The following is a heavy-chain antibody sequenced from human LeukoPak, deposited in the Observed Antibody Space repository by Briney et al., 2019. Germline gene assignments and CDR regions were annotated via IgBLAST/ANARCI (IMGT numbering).Heavy chain of an antibody. Sequence: SETLSLTCTVSGGSISSHYWSWVRQPPGKGLEWIGYIHYSGSTNYNPSLKSRVTISRDTSKNQFSLKLSSVTAADTAVYYCARVPYYGDYSYSFDKWGQGTLVTVSS. V-gene: IGHV4-59*11. CDR3: ARVPYYGDYSYSFDK. CDR2: IHYSGST. J-gene: IGHJ4*02. D-gene: IGHD4-17*01. CDR1: GGSISSHY.